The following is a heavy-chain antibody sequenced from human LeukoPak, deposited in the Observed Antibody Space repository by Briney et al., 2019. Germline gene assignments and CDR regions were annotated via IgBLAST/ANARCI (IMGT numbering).Heavy chain of an antibody. Sequence: PSETLSLTCTVSGGSISSYYWSWIRQPPGKGLEWIGYIYYSGSTNYNPSLKSRVTISVDTSKNQFSLKLSSVTAADTAVYYCARQYYDILTGYYQPYNWFDPWGQGTLVTVSS. CDR1: GGSISSYY. J-gene: IGHJ5*02. D-gene: IGHD3-9*01. V-gene: IGHV4-59*08. CDR2: IYYSGST. CDR3: ARQYYDILTGYYQPYNWFDP.